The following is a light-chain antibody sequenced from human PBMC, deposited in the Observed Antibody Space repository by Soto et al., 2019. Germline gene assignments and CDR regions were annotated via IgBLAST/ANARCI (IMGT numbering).Light chain of an antibody. CDR1: QGISNY. CDR3: QNYNSAPS. J-gene: IGKJ4*01. CDR2: AAS. V-gene: IGKV1-27*01. Sequence: QMSQSPSTLSASVRDRVTITCRASQGISNYLAWYQQKPGKVPKLLIFAASTLQSGVPSRFSGSGSGTDFTLTISSLQPEDVATYYCQNYNSAPSFGGGTKV.